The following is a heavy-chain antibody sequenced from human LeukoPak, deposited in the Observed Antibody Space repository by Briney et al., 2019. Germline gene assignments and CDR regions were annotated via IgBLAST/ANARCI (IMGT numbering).Heavy chain of an antibody. CDR2: IYYSGST. D-gene: IGHD3-10*01. Sequence: SETLSLTCTVSGGSISSSSYYWGWIRQPPGKGLEWIGSIYYSGSTYYNPSLKSRVAISVDTSKNQFSLKLSSVTAADTAVYYCARDESVLLWFGELPQDAFDIWGQGTMVTVSS. CDR1: GGSISSSSYY. V-gene: IGHV4-39*07. J-gene: IGHJ3*02. CDR3: ARDESVLLWFGELPQDAFDI.